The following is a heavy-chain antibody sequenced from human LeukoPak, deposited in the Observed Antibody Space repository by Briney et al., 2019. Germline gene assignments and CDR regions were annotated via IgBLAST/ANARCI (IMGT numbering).Heavy chain of an antibody. CDR3: ARESISSSSWFDP. CDR2: ISTYNGNT. J-gene: IGHJ5*02. CDR1: GYTFTSYG. Sequence: GASVKVSCKASGYTFTSYGISWVRQAPGQGLEWMGWISTYNGNTNYAQKFQGRVTITADKSTSTAYMELSSLRSEDTAVYYCARESISSSSWFDPWGQGTLVTVSS. V-gene: IGHV1-18*01. D-gene: IGHD6-6*01.